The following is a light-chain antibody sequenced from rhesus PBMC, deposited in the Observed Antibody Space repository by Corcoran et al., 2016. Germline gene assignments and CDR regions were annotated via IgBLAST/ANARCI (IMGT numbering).Light chain of an antibody. J-gene: IGKJ1*01. CDR3: QRYYSTPRT. CDR1: QGITND. V-gene: IGKV1-25*01. CDR2: QAS. Sequence: DIQMTQSPSSLSASVGDRVTITFRASQGITNDLAWYQQKAGETPKLLIYQASSLQSGLPSRLSGIGSVTDFTLTINSLQSEDFTTYYSQRYYSTPRTFGQVAKVEIK.